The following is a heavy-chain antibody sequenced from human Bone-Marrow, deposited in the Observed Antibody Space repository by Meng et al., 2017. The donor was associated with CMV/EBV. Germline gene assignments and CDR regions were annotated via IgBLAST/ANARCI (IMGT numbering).Heavy chain of an antibody. CDR1: GDTFTGYY. D-gene: IGHD3-16*01. V-gene: IGHV1-2*02. J-gene: IGHJ5*02. Sequence: ASVKVSCKASGDTFTGYYMHWVRQAPGQGLEWMGWINPNSGVTNYAQKFQGKVTMTRDTSISTAYMEPRRLRSDDTAAYYCGSGRSLWGVNANGFDTWGQGTLVTVSS. CDR2: INPNSGVT. CDR3: GSGRSLWGVNANGFDT.